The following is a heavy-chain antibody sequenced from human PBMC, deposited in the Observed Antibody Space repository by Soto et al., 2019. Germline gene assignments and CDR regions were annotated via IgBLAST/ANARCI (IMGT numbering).Heavy chain of an antibody. Sequence: LRLSCVGSGFTFSNFWMHWVRQAPGQGLVWVSRIKGDGSSTDYADSVKGRFTISRDNTKNTMFLQMNGLRAGDTAVYYCARSVRGAYSGYDMGAQGTLVTVSS. CDR3: ARSVRGAYSGYDM. CDR1: GFTFSNFW. J-gene: IGHJ4*02. D-gene: IGHD5-12*01. V-gene: IGHV3-74*01. CDR2: IKGDGSST.